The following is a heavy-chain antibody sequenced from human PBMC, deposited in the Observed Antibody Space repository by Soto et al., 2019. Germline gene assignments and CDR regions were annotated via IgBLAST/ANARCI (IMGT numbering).Heavy chain of an antibody. D-gene: IGHD6-19*01. CDR2: ISSSSSYI. CDR1: GFTFSSYS. J-gene: IGHJ6*03. V-gene: IGHV3-21*01. Sequence: GGSLRLSCAASGFTFSSYSMNWVRQAPGKGLEWVSSISSSSSYIYYADSVKGRFTISRDNAKNSLYLQMNSLRAEDTAVYYCARVVDRQWLTDYYYYMDVWGKGTTVTVSS. CDR3: ARVVDRQWLTDYYYYMDV.